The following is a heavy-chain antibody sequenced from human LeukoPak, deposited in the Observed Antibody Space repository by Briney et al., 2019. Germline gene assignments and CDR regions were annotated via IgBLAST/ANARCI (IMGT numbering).Heavy chain of an antibody. Sequence: PGGSLRLSCAASGFTFSSYSMSWVRQAPGKGLAWVSYISSSSTTIYYADSVKGRFTISRDNSKNTLYLQLNSLRAEDTAVYYCAKLKQWQPQRYFFEYWGQGALVTVAS. CDR2: ISSSSTTI. CDR3: AKLKQWQPQRYFFEY. V-gene: IGHV3-48*01. J-gene: IGHJ4*02. D-gene: IGHD6-19*01. CDR1: GFTFSSYS.